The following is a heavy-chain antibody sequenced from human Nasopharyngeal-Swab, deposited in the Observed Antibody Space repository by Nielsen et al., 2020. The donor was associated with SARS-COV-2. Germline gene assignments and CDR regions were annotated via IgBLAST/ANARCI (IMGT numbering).Heavy chain of an antibody. CDR1: GFSLSNARMG. D-gene: IGHD3-10*01. J-gene: IGHJ6*02. CDR3: ARYDWFGEMKYGMDV. Sequence: SGPTLVKTTETLTLTCTVSGFSLSNARMGVRWSRQPPGKALEWLAHIFSTDEKSYSTYLKSRLTISKDTSKSQVVLTMTTMDPVDTATYYCARYDWFGEMKYGMDVWGQGTTVTVSS. CDR2: IFSTDEK. V-gene: IGHV2-26*01.